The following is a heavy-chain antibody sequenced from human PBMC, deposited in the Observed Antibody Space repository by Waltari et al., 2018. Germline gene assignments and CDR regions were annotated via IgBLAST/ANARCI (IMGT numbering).Heavy chain of an antibody. D-gene: IGHD7-27*01. V-gene: IGHV3-33*01. Sequence: QVQLVESGGGVVQPGRSLRLSCAASGFPFSSYGMHWVRQAPGKGLEWVAVIWYDGSNKYYADSVKGRFTISRDNSKNTLYLQMNSLRAEDTAVYYCARLTGEEDPWGQGTLVTVSS. CDR1: GFPFSSYG. J-gene: IGHJ5*02. CDR2: IWYDGSNK. CDR3: ARLTGEEDP.